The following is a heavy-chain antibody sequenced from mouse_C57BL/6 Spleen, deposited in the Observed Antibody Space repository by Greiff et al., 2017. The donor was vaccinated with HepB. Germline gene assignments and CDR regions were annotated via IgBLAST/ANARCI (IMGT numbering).Heavy chain of an antibody. CDR2: IDPSDSET. CDR1: GYTFTSYW. D-gene: IGHD3-2*02. J-gene: IGHJ2*01. V-gene: IGHV1-52*01. Sequence: QVQLQQPGAELVRPGSSVKLSCKASGYTFTSYWMHWVKQRPIQGLEWIGNIDPSDSETHYNQKFKDKATLTVDKSSSTAYMQLSSLTSEDSAVYYCARLEGDSSGSPSYFDYWGQGTTLTVSS. CDR3: ARLEGDSSGSPSYFDY.